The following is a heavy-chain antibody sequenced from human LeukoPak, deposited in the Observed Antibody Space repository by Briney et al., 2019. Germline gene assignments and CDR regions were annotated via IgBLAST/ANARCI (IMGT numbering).Heavy chain of an antibody. Sequence: SETLSLTCTVSGGSISSSSYYWGWIRQPPGKGLEWIGSIYYSGSTYYNPSLKSRVTIPVDTSKNQFSLKLSSVTAADTAVYYCARHLESFDYGEHVNWFDPWGQGTLVTVSS. V-gene: IGHV4-39*01. J-gene: IGHJ5*02. CDR2: IYYSGST. CDR3: ARHLESFDYGEHVNWFDP. D-gene: IGHD4-17*01. CDR1: GGSISSSSYY.